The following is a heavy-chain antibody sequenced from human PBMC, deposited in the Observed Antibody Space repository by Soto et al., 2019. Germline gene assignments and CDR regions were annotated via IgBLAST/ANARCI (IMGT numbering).Heavy chain of an antibody. D-gene: IGHD2-2*01. CDR1: GGTFSSYA. Sequence: SVKVCSKSFGGTFSSYAIRWVRQAPGQGLEWMGGIIPIFDTANYAQKFQGRVTITADESTSTAYMELSSLRSEDTAVYYCARHDCISSSCYYYYYYSMDVWGQGTTVTVSS. J-gene: IGHJ6*02. CDR2: IIPIFDTA. V-gene: IGHV1-69*13. CDR3: ARHDCISSSCYYYYYYSMDV.